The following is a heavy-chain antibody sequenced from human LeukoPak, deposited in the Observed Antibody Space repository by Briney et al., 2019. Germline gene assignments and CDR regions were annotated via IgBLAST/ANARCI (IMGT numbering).Heavy chain of an antibody. CDR3: ARGSHDAFDI. V-gene: IGHV3-23*01. Sequence: GGSLRLSCAASGFTFSSYGMHWVRQAPGKGLEWVSAISGSGGSTYYADSVKGRFTISRDNSKNTLYLQMNSLRAEDTAVYYCARGSHDAFDIWGQGTMVTVSS. J-gene: IGHJ3*02. CDR1: GFTFSSYG. CDR2: ISGSGGST. D-gene: IGHD3-10*01.